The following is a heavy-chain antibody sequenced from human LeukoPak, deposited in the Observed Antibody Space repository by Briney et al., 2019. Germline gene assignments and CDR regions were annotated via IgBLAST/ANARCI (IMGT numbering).Heavy chain of an antibody. CDR1: GGSFSGYY. CDR3: ARSFGTYDSSGYYYSYAFDI. J-gene: IGHJ3*02. Sequence: PSETLSLTCAVYGGSFSGYYWSWIRQPPGKGLEWIGYIYYSGSTNYNPSLKSRVTISVDTSKNQFSLKLSSVTAADTAVYYCARSFGTYDSSGYYYSYAFDIWGQGTMVTVSS. V-gene: IGHV4-59*01. CDR2: IYYSGST. D-gene: IGHD3-22*01.